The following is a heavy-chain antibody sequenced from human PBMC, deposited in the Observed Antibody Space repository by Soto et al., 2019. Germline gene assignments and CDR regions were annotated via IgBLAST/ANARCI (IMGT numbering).Heavy chain of an antibody. CDR2: IYYSGST. Sequence: QLQLQESGPGLVKPSETLSLTCTVSGGSISSSSYYWGWIRQPPGKGLEWIGSIYYSGSTYYNPSLKSRVTRSVDTFENHFSLRLSSVTAADTAVYYCARHQFNSGLRHVDYWGQGALVTVSS. CDR3: ARHQFNSGLRHVDY. D-gene: IGHD4-17*01. CDR1: GGSISSSSYY. J-gene: IGHJ4*02. V-gene: IGHV4-39*01.